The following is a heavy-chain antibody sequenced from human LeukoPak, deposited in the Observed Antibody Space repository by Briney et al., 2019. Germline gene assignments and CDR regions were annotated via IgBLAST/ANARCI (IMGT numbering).Heavy chain of an antibody. CDR3: AKDEAHTGEQDC. D-gene: IGHD7-27*01. CDR2: ISGSGGST. CDR1: GFTFSSYA. J-gene: IGHJ4*02. Sequence: QAGGSLRLSCAASGFTFSSYAMSWVRQAPGKGLEWVSAISGSGGSTYYADSVKGRFTISRDNSKNTLYLQMNSLRAEDTAVYYCAKDEAHTGEQDCWGQGTLVTVSS. V-gene: IGHV3-23*01.